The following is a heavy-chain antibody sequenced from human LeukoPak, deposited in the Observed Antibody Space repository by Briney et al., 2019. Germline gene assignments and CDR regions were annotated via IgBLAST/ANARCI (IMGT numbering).Heavy chain of an antibody. CDR2: ISGSGGRT. J-gene: IGHJ5*02. CDR3: AKDSSYSYGKGWFDP. V-gene: IGHV3-23*01. D-gene: IGHD5-18*01. Sequence: PGGSLRLSCAASGFTFSNYAMSWVRQVPGKGLEWVSAISGSGGRTYYADSVKGRFTISRDNAKNSLYLQMNSLRAEDTALYYCAKDSSYSYGKGWFDPWGQGTLVTVSS. CDR1: GFTFSNYA.